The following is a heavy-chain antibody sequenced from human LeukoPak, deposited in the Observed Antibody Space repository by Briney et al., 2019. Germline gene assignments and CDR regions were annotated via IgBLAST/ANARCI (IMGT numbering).Heavy chain of an antibody. Sequence: ASVKVSCKVSGYTLTELSMHWVRQAPGKGLEWMRGFDPEDGETIYAQKFQGRVTMTEDTSTDTAYMELSSLRSEDTAVYYCATLPGLRFLEWLDFDYWGQGTLVTVSS. D-gene: IGHD3-3*01. CDR2: FDPEDGET. J-gene: IGHJ4*02. V-gene: IGHV1-24*01. CDR3: ATLPGLRFLEWLDFDY. CDR1: GYTLTELS.